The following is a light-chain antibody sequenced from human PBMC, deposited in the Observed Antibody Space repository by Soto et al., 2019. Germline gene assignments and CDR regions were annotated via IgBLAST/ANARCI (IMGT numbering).Light chain of an antibody. CDR2: EAT. J-gene: IGLJ1*01. Sequence: SVLTDPASMPRSPGQSITIACAGTSSDIGRYNFVSWYQHHPGKAPKMIIYEATKRPSGVSYRFSGSKSGNTASLTISGLQAEDEADYYCTSYTNTIPYVFGTGTKVTVL. CDR3: TSYTNTIPYV. CDR1: SSDIGRYNF. V-gene: IGLV2-14*01.